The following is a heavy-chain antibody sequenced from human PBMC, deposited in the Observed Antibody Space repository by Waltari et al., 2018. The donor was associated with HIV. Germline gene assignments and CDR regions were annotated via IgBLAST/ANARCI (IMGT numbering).Heavy chain of an antibody. D-gene: IGHD6-13*01. CDR3: ARVAYSSSWTPPFDY. CDR1: GYTFTRSY. CDR2: INPSGGYT. Sequence: QVQLVQSGAEVKTPGASVKVSCKAPGYTFTRSYTPWVRQAPGQGLEWMGIINPSGGYTSYAQKFQGRVTMTRDTSTSTVYMELSSLRSDDAAVYYCARVAYSSSWTPPFDYWGQGTLVTVSS. V-gene: IGHV1-46*01. J-gene: IGHJ4*02.